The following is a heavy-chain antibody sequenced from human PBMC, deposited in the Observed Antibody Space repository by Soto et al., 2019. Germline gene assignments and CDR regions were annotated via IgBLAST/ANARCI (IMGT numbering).Heavy chain of an antibody. CDR3: AREKVGGQY. Sequence: EVQLVEAGGGLVQPGGSLRLSCAASGLTFSSYWMSWVRQAPGKGLEWVANIKQDGSEKYYVDSVKGRFTISRDNAKNSLYLQMNSLRAEDTAVYYCAREKVGGQYWGQGTLVTVSS. D-gene: IGHD1-26*01. CDR1: GLTFSSYW. CDR2: IKQDGSEK. V-gene: IGHV3-7*03. J-gene: IGHJ4*02.